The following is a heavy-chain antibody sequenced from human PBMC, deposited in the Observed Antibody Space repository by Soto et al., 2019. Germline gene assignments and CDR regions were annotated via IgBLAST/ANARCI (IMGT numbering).Heavy chain of an antibody. CDR2: ISPNGDST. J-gene: IGHJ3*01. CDR1: GFTFNNYA. Sequence: EVQLLESGGGLVQPGGSLRLACAASGFTFNNYAMNWVRQAPGRGLEWVSIISPNGDSTYYADSVKGRFTISRDNSQNTVFRQMNILRAEDTAIYFCAKVRLTDYLRYAPHLWGQGTLVTVSS. CDR3: AKVRLTDYLRYAPHL. D-gene: IGHD2-8*01. V-gene: IGHV3-23*01.